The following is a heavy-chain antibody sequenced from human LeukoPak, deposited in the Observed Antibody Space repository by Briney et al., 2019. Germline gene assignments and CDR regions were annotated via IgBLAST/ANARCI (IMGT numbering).Heavy chain of an antibody. Sequence: KPSETLSLTCTVSGGSISSYYWSWIRQPPGKGLGWIGYIYYSGSTNYNPSLKSRVTISVDTSKNQFSLKLSSVTAADTAVYYCARESVAGSYYFDYWGQGTLVTVSS. V-gene: IGHV4-59*01. CDR2: IYYSGST. CDR1: GGSISSYY. CDR3: ARESVAGSYYFDY. D-gene: IGHD6-19*01. J-gene: IGHJ4*02.